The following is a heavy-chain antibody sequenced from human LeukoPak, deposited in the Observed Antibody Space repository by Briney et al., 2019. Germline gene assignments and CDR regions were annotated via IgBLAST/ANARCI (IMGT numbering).Heavy chain of an antibody. CDR3: ARHEYSSSWYRGYYYYGMDV. V-gene: IGHV5-51*01. CDR2: IYPGDSDT. Sequence: KPGESLKISCKGSGYSFTSYWIGWVRQMPGKGLEWMGIIYPGDSDTRYSPSFQGQVTISADKSISTAYLQWSSLKASDTAMYYCARHEYSSSWYRGYYYYGMDVWGQGTTVTVSS. CDR1: GYSFTSYW. J-gene: IGHJ6*02. D-gene: IGHD6-13*01.